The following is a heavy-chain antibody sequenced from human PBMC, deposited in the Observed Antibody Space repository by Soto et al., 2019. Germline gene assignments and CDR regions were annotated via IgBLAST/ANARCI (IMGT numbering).Heavy chain of an antibody. CDR3: ARYYYDSSGYPTMAY. V-gene: IGHV1-2*02. J-gene: IGHJ4*02. Sequence: GASVKVPCKASGYTFTGYYMHWVRQAPGQGLEWMGWSNPNSGGTNYAQKFQGRVTMTRDTSISTAYMELSRLRSDDTAVYYCARYYYDSSGYPTMAYWGQGTLVTVSS. D-gene: IGHD3-22*01. CDR2: SNPNSGGT. CDR1: GYTFTGYY.